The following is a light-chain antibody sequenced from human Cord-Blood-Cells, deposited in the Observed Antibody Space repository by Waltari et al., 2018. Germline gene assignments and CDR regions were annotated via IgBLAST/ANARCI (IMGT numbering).Light chain of an antibody. CDR2: KDS. CDR3: QSADSSGTYWV. Sequence: SYELTQPHSVSVSPGQTARITCSGDALPKQFAHWYQQKPGQAPVLVIYKDSERHSGIPGRFSGSSSGTTVTLTISGVQAEDEADYYCQSADSSGTYWVFGGGTKLTVL. V-gene: IGLV3-25*03. CDR1: ALPKQF. J-gene: IGLJ3*02.